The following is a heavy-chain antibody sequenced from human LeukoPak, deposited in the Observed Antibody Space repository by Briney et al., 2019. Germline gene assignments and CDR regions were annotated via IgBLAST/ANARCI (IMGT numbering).Heavy chain of an antibody. CDR1: GFTFSSYA. J-gene: IGHJ6*02. CDR3: AKDHYYDSSGYPDV. CDR2: ISGSGGST. V-gene: IGHV3-23*01. Sequence: GGSLRLSCAASGFTFSSYAMSWVRQAPGKGLEWVSAISGSGGSTYYADSVKGRFTISRDNSKNTLYLQMNSLRAEDTALYYCAKDHYYDSSGYPDVWGQGTTVTVSS. D-gene: IGHD3-22*01.